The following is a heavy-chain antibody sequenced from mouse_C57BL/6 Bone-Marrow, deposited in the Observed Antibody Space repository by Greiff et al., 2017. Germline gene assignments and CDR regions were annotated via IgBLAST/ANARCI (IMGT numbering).Heavy chain of an antibody. Sequence: QVQLKQSGAELARPGASVKLSCKASGYTFTSYGISWVKQRTGQGLEWIGEIYPRSGNTYYNEKFKGKATLNADKSSSTAYMELRSLTSEDSAVYFCATPYYYGSSYQFAYWGQGTLVTVSA. CDR2: IYPRSGNT. J-gene: IGHJ3*01. CDR1: GYTFTSYG. CDR3: ATPYYYGSSYQFAY. V-gene: IGHV1-81*01. D-gene: IGHD1-1*01.